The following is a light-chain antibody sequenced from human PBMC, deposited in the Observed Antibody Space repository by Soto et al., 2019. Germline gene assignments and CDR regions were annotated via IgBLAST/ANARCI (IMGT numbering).Light chain of an antibody. CDR3: CAYSTSGTHV. Sequence: QSVLTQPASVSGSPGQSITFFCTGTSSDVGSYDYVSWHQQHPGKAHKLIIYDVNNRPSGVPSRFSGSKSGNTASLIISGLQTEDEADYYCCAYSTSGTHVFGTGTKVTVL. CDR2: DVN. J-gene: IGLJ1*01. V-gene: IGLV2-14*03. CDR1: SSDVGSYDY.